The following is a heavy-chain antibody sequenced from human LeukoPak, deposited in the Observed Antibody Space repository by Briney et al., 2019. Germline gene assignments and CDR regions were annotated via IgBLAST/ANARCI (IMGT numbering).Heavy chain of an antibody. J-gene: IGHJ4*02. CDR3: ARGGMTIFGVVIGRAFDY. D-gene: IGHD3-3*01. V-gene: IGHV4-34*01. CDR2: INHCGST. Sequence: PSETLSLTCAVYGGSFSGYYWSWIRQPPGKGLEWIGEINHCGSTNYNPSLKSRVTISVDTSKNQFSLKLSSVTAADTAVYYCARGGMTIFGVVIGRAFDYWGQGTLVTVSS. CDR1: GGSFSGYY.